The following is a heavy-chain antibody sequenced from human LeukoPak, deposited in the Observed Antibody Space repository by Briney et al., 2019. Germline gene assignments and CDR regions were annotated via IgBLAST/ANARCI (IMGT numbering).Heavy chain of an antibody. CDR3: ASLAVAGTGLFQH. J-gene: IGHJ1*01. Sequence: PSETLSLTCTVSGGSISSYYWSWIRQPPGKGLEWIGYIYYSGSTNYNPSLKSRVTISVDTSKNQFSLKLSSVTAADTAVYYCASLAVAGTGLFQHWGQGTLVTVSS. D-gene: IGHD6-19*01. CDR2: IYYSGST. V-gene: IGHV4-59*01. CDR1: GGSISSYY.